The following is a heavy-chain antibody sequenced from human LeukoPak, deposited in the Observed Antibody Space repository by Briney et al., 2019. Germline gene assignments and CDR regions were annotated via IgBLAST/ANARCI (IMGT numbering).Heavy chain of an antibody. CDR2: SYYNGRT. Sequence: SETLSLTCTVSGGSISTYHWSWIRQPPGKGLEWIGYSYYNGRTSYNPSLKSRVIISVDASKNQFSLRLTSVTTTDTAVYFCARGGGYSGYDNYFDYWGQGALVTVSS. V-gene: IGHV4-59*01. J-gene: IGHJ4*02. CDR3: ARGGGYSGYDNYFDY. CDR1: GGSISTYH. D-gene: IGHD5-12*01.